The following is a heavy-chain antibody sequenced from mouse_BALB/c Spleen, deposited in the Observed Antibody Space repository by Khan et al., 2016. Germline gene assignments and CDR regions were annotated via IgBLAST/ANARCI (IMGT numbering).Heavy chain of an antibody. D-gene: IGHD3-1*01. CDR2: IYPGDGDI. V-gene: IGHV1-80*01. CDR1: GYAFSSYW. CDR3: TRLGWKDY. Sequence: QVRLQQSGAELVRPGSSVKISCKASGYAFSSYWMNWVKQRPGQGLEWIGQIYPGDGDINYNGKFKGKATLTADKSSSTAYMQLSSLTSEDSAVYFCTRLGWKDYWGQGTTLTVSS. J-gene: IGHJ2*01.